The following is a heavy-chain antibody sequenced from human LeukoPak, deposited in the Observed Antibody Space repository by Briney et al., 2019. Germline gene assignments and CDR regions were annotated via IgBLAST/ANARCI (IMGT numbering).Heavy chain of an antibody. CDR2: ISGSGGST. J-gene: IGHJ6*03. Sequence: PGGSLRLSCAASGFTFSSYAMSWVRQAPGKGLEWVSAISGSGGSTYYADSVKSRFTISRDNSKNTLYLQMNSLRAEDTAVYYCAKDGCSSTSCYVYYYYYMDVWGKGTTVTVSS. V-gene: IGHV3-23*01. CDR1: GFTFSSYA. D-gene: IGHD2-2*01. CDR3: AKDGCSSTSCYVYYYYYMDV.